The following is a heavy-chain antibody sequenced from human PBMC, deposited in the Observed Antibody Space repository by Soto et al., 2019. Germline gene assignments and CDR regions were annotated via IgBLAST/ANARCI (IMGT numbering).Heavy chain of an antibody. D-gene: IGHD2-21*02. Sequence: PSETLSLPCTVSGGSLGSYYWSWIRQPPGTGLERIRYVFYTGRANYNASLKSRVRISLDTSNYQFSLNLRSVTAADTAVSYRARDGDGRMTKPPYYYNGIDVCGRGPTVTVCS. CDR1: GGSLGSYY. CDR2: VFYTGRA. CDR3: ARDGDGRMTKPPYYYNGIDV. J-gene: IGHJ6*02. V-gene: IGHV4-59*01.